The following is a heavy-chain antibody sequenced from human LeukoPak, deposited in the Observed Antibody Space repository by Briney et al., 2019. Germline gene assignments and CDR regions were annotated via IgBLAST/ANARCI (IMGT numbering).Heavy chain of an antibody. CDR1: GFTFSSYA. D-gene: IGHD2-2*01. CDR3: VKVGYCSSTSCYPEYFQH. CDR2: ISSNGGSI. Sequence: GGSLRLSCSASGFTFSSYAMHWVRQAPGKGLEYVSAISSNGGSIYYADSVKGRFTISRDNSKNTLYLQMSSLRAEDTAVYYCVKVGYCSSTSCYPEYFQHWGQGTLVTVSS. V-gene: IGHV3-64D*06. J-gene: IGHJ1*01.